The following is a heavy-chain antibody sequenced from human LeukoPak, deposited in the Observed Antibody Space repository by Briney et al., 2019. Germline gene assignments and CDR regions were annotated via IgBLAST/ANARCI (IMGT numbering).Heavy chain of an antibody. CDR3: AKDRPVLRFLEWEGSEYFDY. V-gene: IGHV3-23*01. D-gene: IGHD3-3*01. CDR2: ISGSGGST. Sequence: GGSLRLSCAASGLTFSSYAMSWVRQAPGKGLEWVSAISGSGGSTYYADSVKGRFTISRDNSKNTLYLQMNSLRAEDTAVYYCAKDRPVLRFLEWEGSEYFDYWGQGTLVTVSS. J-gene: IGHJ4*02. CDR1: GLTFSSYA.